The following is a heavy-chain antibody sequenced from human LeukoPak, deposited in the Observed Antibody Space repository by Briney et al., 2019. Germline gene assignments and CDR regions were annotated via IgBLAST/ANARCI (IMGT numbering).Heavy chain of an antibody. Sequence: SETLSLTCTVSGGSISSYYWSWLRQPPGKGLEWIGYIYYSGSTNYNPSLKSRVTISVDTSKNQFSLKLSSVTAADTAVYYCARDLAPGNSYYYYYYMDVWGKGTTVTVSS. D-gene: IGHD6-13*01. CDR2: IYYSGST. CDR3: ARDLAPGNSYYYYYYMDV. CDR1: GGSISSYY. J-gene: IGHJ6*03. V-gene: IGHV4-59*01.